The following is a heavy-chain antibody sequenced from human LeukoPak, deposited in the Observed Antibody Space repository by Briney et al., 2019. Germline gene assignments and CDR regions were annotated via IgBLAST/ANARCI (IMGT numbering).Heavy chain of an antibody. CDR1: GGSISSYY. CDR2: IYYSGST. CDR3: ARAFRTTVTTFDWFDP. D-gene: IGHD4-17*01. V-gene: IGHV4-59*01. J-gene: IGHJ5*02. Sequence: SETLSLTCTVSGGSISSYYWSWIRQPPGKGLEWIGYIYYSGSTNYNPSLKSRVTISVDTSKNQFSLKLSSVTAADTAVYYCARAFRTTVTTFDWFDPWGQGTPVTVSS.